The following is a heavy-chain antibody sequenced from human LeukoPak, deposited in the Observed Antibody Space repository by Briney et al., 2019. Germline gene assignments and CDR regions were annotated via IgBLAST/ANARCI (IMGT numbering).Heavy chain of an antibody. V-gene: IGHV4-59*01. Sequence: SKTLSLTCTVSGGSISSYYWSWIRQPPGKGLEWIGYIYYSGRTNYNPSLKSRVTISVDTSKNQFSLKLSSVTAADTAVYYCASGFWDNWFDPWGQGTLVTVSS. CDR3: ASGFWDNWFDP. J-gene: IGHJ5*02. CDR1: GGSISSYY. CDR2: IYYSGRT. D-gene: IGHD2-2*03.